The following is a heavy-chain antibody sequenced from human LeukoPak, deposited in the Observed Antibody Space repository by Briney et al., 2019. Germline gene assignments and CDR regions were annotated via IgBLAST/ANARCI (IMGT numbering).Heavy chain of an antibody. V-gene: IGHV1-18*01. CDR3: ARVPLVYYDSSGYFDY. D-gene: IGHD3-22*01. CDR1: GYTFTIYG. Sequence: GASVRVSCKASGYTFTIYGISWVRQAPGQGRGRMGWISAYNGNTNYAQRLQGRVTMTTDTSTSAAYMELRSLRSDDTAVYYCARVPLVYYDSSGYFDYWGQGTLVTVSS. CDR2: ISAYNGNT. J-gene: IGHJ4*02.